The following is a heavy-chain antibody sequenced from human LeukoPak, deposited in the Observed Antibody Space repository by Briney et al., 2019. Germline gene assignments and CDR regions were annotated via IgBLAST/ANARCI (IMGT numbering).Heavy chain of an antibody. D-gene: IGHD2-15*01. CDR1: GFDFTTYN. Sequence: PGGSLRLSCAASGFDFTTYNMNWVRQAPGKGLEWISSISSGSGRYMYYADSVKGRFTISRDNARNSLYLQMNGLRAEDTAVYFCVRSNSGGTCVDYWGQGSLVTVSP. CDR3: VRSNSGGTCVDY. V-gene: IGHV3-21*01. CDR2: ISSGSGRYM. J-gene: IGHJ4*02.